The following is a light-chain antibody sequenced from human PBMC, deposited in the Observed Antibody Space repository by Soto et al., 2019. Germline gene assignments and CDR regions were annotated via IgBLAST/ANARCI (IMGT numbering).Light chain of an antibody. J-gene: IGKJ4*01. CDR1: QSARSSY. CDR2: GAS. Sequence: EIVLTQSPGTLSLSPGERATLSCRASQSARSSYLAWYQQKPGQAPRLLIYGASSRATGIPDRFSGSGSGTDFTLTISRLEPEDFAVYYCQQYGGSPLTFGGGTKVEIK. CDR3: QQYGGSPLT. V-gene: IGKV3-20*01.